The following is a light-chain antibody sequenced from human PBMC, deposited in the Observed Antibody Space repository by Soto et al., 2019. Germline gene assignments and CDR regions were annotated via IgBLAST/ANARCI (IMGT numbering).Light chain of an antibody. CDR2: GAS. J-gene: IGKJ1*01. CDR1: QQISNN. V-gene: IGKV3-15*01. CDR3: QQYENWPRT. Sequence: EIVLTHTLLTLSLSPLERALLXFLASQQISNNLAWYRQSPGQAPTLLIYGASSRATDIPDRFSGSGSGTDFTLTISGLQSDDFALYYCQQYENWPRTFGQGTKVDIK.